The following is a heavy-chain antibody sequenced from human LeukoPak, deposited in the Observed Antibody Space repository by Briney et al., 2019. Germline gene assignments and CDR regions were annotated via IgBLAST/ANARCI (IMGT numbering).Heavy chain of an antibody. J-gene: IGHJ4*02. V-gene: IGHV4-39*01. Sequence: SETLSLTCTVSGGSISSSSYYWGWIRQPPGKGLEWIGSIYYGGSTYYNPSLKSRVTISVETSKNQFSLKLSSVTAADTAVYYCASTSHYYDSSGPFQYWGQGTLVTVSS. CDR2: IYYGGST. CDR3: ASTSHYYDSSGPFQY. CDR1: GGSISSSSYY. D-gene: IGHD3-22*01.